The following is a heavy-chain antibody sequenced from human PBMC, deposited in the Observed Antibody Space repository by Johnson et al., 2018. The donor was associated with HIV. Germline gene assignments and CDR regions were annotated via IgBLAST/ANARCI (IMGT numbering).Heavy chain of an antibody. CDR2: ISWNSGNT. V-gene: IGHV3-9*01. Sequence: VHLVESGGGLVQPGRSLRLSCAASGFTFDDYAMHWVRQVPGKGLEWVSGISWNSGNTGYADSVKGRFTISRDNAKNSLDLQMNSLRAEDTALYYCAKVVGIAAAGWDAFDIWGQGTMVTVSS. D-gene: IGHD6-13*01. CDR1: GFTFDDYA. CDR3: AKVVGIAAAGWDAFDI. J-gene: IGHJ3*02.